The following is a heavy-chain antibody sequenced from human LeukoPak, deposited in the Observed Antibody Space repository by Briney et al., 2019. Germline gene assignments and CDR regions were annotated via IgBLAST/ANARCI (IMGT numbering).Heavy chain of an antibody. D-gene: IGHD3-16*02. Sequence: QAGGSLRLSCAASGFTFSSYWMSWVRQAPGKGLEWVANIKQDGSEKYYVDSVKGRFTISRDNAKNSLYLQMNSLRAEDTAVYYCARDPFGGVIESPDYWGQGTLVTVSS. CDR2: IKQDGSEK. V-gene: IGHV3-7*01. CDR1: GFTFSSYW. CDR3: ARDPFGGVIESPDY. J-gene: IGHJ4*02.